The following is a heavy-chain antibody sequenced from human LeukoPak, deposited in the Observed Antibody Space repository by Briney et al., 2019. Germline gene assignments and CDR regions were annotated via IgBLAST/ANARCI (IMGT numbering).Heavy chain of an antibody. CDR1: GGSFSGYY. J-gene: IGHJ4*02. Sequence: PSETLSLTCAVYGGSFSGYYWSWLRQPPGKGLEWIGEINHSGSTNYNPSLKSRVTISVDTSIQFSLKLTSVTAADTAVYYCARTLYPWNFDYWGQGTLVSVSS. D-gene: IGHD2-2*02. V-gene: IGHV4-34*01. CDR3: ARTLYPWNFDY. CDR2: INHSGST.